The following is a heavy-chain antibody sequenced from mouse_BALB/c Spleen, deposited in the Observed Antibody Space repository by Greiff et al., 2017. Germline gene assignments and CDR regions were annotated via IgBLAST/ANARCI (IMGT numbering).Heavy chain of an antibody. CDR1: GFTFSSFG. J-gene: IGHJ4*01. CDR2: ISSGSSTI. Sequence: DVKLVESGGGLVQPGGSRKLSCAASGFTFSSFGMHWVRQAPEKGLEWVAYISSGSSTIYYADTVKGRFTISRDNPKNTLFLQMTSLRSEDTAMYYCARGGLTLYAMDYWGQGTSVTVSS. V-gene: IGHV5-17*02. CDR3: ARGGLTLYAMDY.